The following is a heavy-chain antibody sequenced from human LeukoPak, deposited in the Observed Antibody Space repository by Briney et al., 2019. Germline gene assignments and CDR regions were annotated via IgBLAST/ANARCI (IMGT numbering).Heavy chain of an antibody. D-gene: IGHD3-10*01. J-gene: IGHJ4*02. V-gene: IGHV3-48*04. CDR1: GFTFSSYG. CDR3: ARDMVRGARRQD. Sequence: GGSLRLSCAGYGFTFSSYGMNWVRQAPGKGLEWVSYISSSGSTIYYADSVKGRFTISRDNAKNSLYLQMNSLRAEDTAVYYCARDMVRGARRQDWGQGTLVTVSS. CDR2: ISSSGSTI.